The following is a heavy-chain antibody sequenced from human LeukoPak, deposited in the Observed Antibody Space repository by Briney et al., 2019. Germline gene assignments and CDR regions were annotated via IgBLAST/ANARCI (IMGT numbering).Heavy chain of an antibody. CDR1: QFTFSSYA. V-gene: IGHV3-23*01. CDR2: ISGSGGST. J-gene: IGHJ4*02. Sequence: QPGGSLRLSCAASQFTFSSYAMSWVRQAPGKGLEWVSAISGSGGSTYYADSVKGRFTISRDNSKNTLYLQMNSLRAEDTAVYYCAKAEGGYDARGDYFDYWGQGALVTVSS. CDR3: AKAEGGYDARGDYFDY. D-gene: IGHD5-12*01.